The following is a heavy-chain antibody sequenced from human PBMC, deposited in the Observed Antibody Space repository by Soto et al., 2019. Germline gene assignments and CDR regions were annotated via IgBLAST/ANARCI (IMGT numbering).Heavy chain of an antibody. CDR2: ISYDGSNK. D-gene: IGHD3-10*01. Sequence: QVQLVESGGGVVQPGRSLRLSCAASGFTFSSYGMHWVRQAPGKGLEWVAVISYDGSNKYYADSVKGRFTISRDNSKNTLYLRMNSLRAEDTAVYYCALSRFYDGGSGDAFDIWGQGTMVTVSS. J-gene: IGHJ3*02. V-gene: IGHV3-30*03. CDR1: GFTFSSYG. CDR3: ALSRFYDGGSGDAFDI.